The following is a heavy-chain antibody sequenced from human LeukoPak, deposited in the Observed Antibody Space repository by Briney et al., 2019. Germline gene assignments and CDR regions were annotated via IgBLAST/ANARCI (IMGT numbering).Heavy chain of an antibody. CDR3: ARSGGYSSGWYDY. CDR1: GGTFSSYA. Sequence: ASVKVSCKASGGTFSSYAISWVRQAPGRGLEWMGRIIPIFGTANYAQKFQGRVTITTDESTSTAYMELCSLRSEDTAVYYCARSGGYSSGWYDYWGQGTLVTVSS. D-gene: IGHD6-19*01. CDR2: IIPIFGTA. J-gene: IGHJ4*02. V-gene: IGHV1-69*05.